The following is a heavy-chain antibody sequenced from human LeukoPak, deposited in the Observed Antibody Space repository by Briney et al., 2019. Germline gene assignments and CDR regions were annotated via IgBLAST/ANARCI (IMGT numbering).Heavy chain of an antibody. CDR2: INSDGSST. CDR1: GFTFHHYT. J-gene: IGHJ4*02. Sequence: GGSLRLSCAASGFTFHHYTMHWVRQAPGKGLVWVSRINSDGSSTSYADSVKGRFTISRDNAKNTLYLQMNSLRAEDTAVYYCAREVGTATNVFGYWGQGTLVTVSS. CDR3: AREVGTATNVFGY. V-gene: IGHV3-74*01. D-gene: IGHD4-17*01.